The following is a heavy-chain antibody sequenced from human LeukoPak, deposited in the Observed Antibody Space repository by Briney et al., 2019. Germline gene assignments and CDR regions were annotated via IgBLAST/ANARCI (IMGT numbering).Heavy chain of an antibody. D-gene: IGHD3-22*01. Sequence: KPSETLSLTCTVSGGSVGWDYWSWIRQSAGKGLEWIGRIYKSGSTNYNPSFRSRVTMSVDTSKNQFSLNVTSVTAADTAVYYCAREEYFQDSNGYSYYFHYWGQGSLVTVSS. CDR3: AREEYFQDSNGYSYYFHY. CDR2: IYKSGST. CDR1: GGSVGWDY. J-gene: IGHJ4*02. V-gene: IGHV4-4*07.